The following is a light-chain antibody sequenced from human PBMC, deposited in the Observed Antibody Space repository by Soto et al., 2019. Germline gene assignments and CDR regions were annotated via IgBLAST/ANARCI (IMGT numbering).Light chain of an antibody. J-gene: IGKJ3*01. V-gene: IGKV3-20*01. Sequence: VLTQSPSTLSLSPGERATLSCRASQGVSRNYLTWYQQTPGQAPMLLIYGASSMATGIPDRFSGSGSGTDFTLTISSLEPEDFAVYYCQQYDSSPLTFGPGTKVDIK. CDR3: QQYDSSPLT. CDR2: GAS. CDR1: QGVSRNY.